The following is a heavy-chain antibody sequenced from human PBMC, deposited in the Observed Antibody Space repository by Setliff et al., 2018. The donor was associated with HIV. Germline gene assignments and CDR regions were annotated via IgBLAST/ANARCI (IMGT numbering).Heavy chain of an antibody. Sequence: SETLSLTCIVSGDSFTDNYWTWIRQPPGKGLEWIGCISHSGNTNFNPSLNSRVTISLDTSKNQFSLRLTSLTAADTAIYYCARSTVGAGASFPWGRGILVTVSS. CDR3: ARSTVGAGASFP. J-gene: IGHJ5*02. D-gene: IGHD1-26*01. V-gene: IGHV4-59*12. CDR2: ISHSGNT. CDR1: GDSFTDNY.